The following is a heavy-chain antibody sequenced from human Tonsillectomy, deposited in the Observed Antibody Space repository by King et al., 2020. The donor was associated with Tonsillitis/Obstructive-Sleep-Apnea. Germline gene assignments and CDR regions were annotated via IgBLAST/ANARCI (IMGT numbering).Heavy chain of an antibody. V-gene: IGHV3-21*01. CDR3: ARREEIVVVPATLDY. CDR2: ISRSRSYI. J-gene: IGHJ4*02. CDR1: GFTFSSYS. D-gene: IGHD2-2*01. Sequence: VQLVESGGGLCKPGGSLRLSCVASGFTFSSYSMNWVRQAPGEGLEWVSSISRSRSYIYYADSVKGRFTISRDKAKNSLYLEMKILRAEDTAVYYCARREEIVVVPATLDYWGQGTLVTVSS.